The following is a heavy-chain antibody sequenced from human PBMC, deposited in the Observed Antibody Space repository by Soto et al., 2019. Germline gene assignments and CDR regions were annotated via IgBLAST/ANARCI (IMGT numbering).Heavy chain of an antibody. D-gene: IGHD1-20*01. CDR2: ITSTGGTT. Sequence: EVQLLESGGGLAQPGGSLRLSCAAFGFAFSPYGMSWVRQAPGKGLEWVSSITSTGGTTYYADSVKGRFTISRDNSKNTLYLQMNSLRAEDTAVYYCAKVGISGTKYFEYWGQGTLVTVSS. J-gene: IGHJ4*02. CDR3: AKVGISGTKYFEY. V-gene: IGHV3-23*01. CDR1: GFAFSPYG.